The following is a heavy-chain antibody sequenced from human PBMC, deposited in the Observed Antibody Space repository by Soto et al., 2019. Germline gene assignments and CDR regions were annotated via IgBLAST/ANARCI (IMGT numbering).Heavy chain of an antibody. V-gene: IGHV4-4*02. J-gene: IGHJ6*02. CDR3: ASVRGGYYYAMDV. Sequence: QVQLQESGPGLVKPSGTLSLTCAVSGGSISSSNWWSWVRQPPGKGLEWIGEIYHSGSTNYNPSLTSRVXXSXDKSKNQFSLKLSSVTAADTAVYYCASVRGGYYYAMDVWGQGTTVTVSS. D-gene: IGHD3-10*02. CDR1: GGSISSSNW. CDR2: IYHSGST.